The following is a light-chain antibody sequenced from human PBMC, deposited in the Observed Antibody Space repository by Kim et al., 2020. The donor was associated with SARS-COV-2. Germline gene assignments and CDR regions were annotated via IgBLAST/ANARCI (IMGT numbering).Light chain of an antibody. Sequence: DIQMTQSPSSLSASVGDRVTITCRASQSIVNYLTWFQQKPRKAPKLLIYAASSLQSGVPSRFSGSGSGTDFTLTISSLQPEDFATYYCQQSYTVPITFGQVTRLEIK. CDR1: QSIVNY. J-gene: IGKJ5*01. CDR3: QQSYTVPIT. V-gene: IGKV1-39*01. CDR2: AAS.